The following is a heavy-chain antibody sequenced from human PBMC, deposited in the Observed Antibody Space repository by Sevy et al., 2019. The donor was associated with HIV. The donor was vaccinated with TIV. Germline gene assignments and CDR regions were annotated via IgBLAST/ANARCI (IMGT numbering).Heavy chain of an antibody. CDR3: ARDGVMIFGVIITGPAGY. Sequence: GGSLRLSCAASGFTFSRYWMNWVRQAPGKGLEWVANINQDGSEKYYVDSVKGRFTISRDNGKNSVYLQRNSLRAEDTAVYFCARDGVMIFGVIITGPAGYWGQGTLVTVSS. CDR2: INQDGSEK. CDR1: GFTFSRYW. J-gene: IGHJ4*02. D-gene: IGHD3-3*01. V-gene: IGHV3-7*01.